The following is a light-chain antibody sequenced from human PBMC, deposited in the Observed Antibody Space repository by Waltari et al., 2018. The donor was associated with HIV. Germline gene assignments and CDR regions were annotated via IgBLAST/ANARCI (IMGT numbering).Light chain of an antibody. CDR3: QSGGTRSNYWV. CDR1: ALPKEF. Sequence: SYKLTQPPSVSVSPGQTARITCSGDALPKEFVYWYQQKPGQAPGQVIYKDVERPSGTSGRISGSSSGTTVTLTISWVQPEDEADYYCQSGGTRSNYWVFGGGT. CDR2: KDV. V-gene: IGLV3-25*03. J-gene: IGLJ3*02.